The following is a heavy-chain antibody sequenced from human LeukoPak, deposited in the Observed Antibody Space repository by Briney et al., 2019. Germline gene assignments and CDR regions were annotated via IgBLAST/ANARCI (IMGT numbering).Heavy chain of an antibody. CDR3: ARAGRITISYYYMDV. Sequence: SETLSLTCTVSGGSVATYYWAWIRQSPGKGLEFIGRMSTRGPTNYNPSLESRVSMSTDTSKNQFSLKVISVTAADTAVYYCARAGRITISYYYMDVWGKGTTVTVSS. D-gene: IGHD3-3*01. CDR1: GGSVATYY. CDR2: MSTRGPT. J-gene: IGHJ6*03. V-gene: IGHV4-4*07.